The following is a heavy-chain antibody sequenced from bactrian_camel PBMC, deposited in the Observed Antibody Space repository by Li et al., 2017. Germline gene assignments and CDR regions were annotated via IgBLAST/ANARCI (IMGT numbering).Heavy chain of an antibody. CDR1: GFTFSTYY. CDR2: IYSDGSNT. CDR3: AADVSGRWCRHVTVITMND. Sequence: HVQLVESGGGLVQPGGSLRLSCAASGFTFSTYYMSWVRQAPGKGLEWVSSIYSDGSNTYYADSVKGRFTISKDSAKNTLFLQMTSLKAEDAAMYYCAADVSGRWCRHVTVITMNDWGQGTQVTVS. J-gene: IGHJ4*01. V-gene: IGHV3-2*01. D-gene: IGHD6*01.